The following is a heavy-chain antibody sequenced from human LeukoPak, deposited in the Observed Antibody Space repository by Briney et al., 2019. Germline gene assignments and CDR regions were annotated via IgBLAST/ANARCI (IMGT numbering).Heavy chain of an antibody. CDR1: GGSISSGGYY. J-gene: IGHJ3*02. CDR3: ARDRGPYSGSQTQAFDI. CDR2: IYYSGST. Sequence: PSETLSLTCTVSGGSISSGGYYWSWIRQHPGKGLEWIGYIYYSGSTNYNPSLKSRVTISVDTSKNQFSLKLSSVTAADTAVYYCARDRGPYSGSQTQAFDIWGQGTMVTVSS. V-gene: IGHV4-61*08. D-gene: IGHD1-26*01.